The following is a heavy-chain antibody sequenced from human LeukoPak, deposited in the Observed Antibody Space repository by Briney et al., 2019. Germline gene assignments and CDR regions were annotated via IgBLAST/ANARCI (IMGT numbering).Heavy chain of an antibody. J-gene: IGHJ4*02. CDR2: INTNTGNP. CDR3: ARGSSSGWFDY. CDR1: GYTFTSYA. V-gene: IGHV7-4-1*02. Sequence: ASVKVSCKASGYTFTSYATNWVRQAPGQGLEWMGWINTNTGNPTYAQGFTGRSVFSLDTSVSTAYLQISSLKAEDTAVYYCARGSSSGWFDYWGQGTLVTVSS. D-gene: IGHD6-19*01.